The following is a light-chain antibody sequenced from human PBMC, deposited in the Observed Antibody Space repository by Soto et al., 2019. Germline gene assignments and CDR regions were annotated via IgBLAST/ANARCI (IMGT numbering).Light chain of an antibody. CDR1: SSDVGGYNY. CDR2: EVT. Sequence: QSVPTHPGTVCWYPGRSITISCTRTSSDVGGYNYVSWYQQHPGKAPKLMIYEVTNRPSGVSNRFSGSQSGNTASPTISGLQSEEEADHYCSSYTRSITIVFGTGTKVT. CDR3: SSYTRSITIV. V-gene: IGLV2-14*01. J-gene: IGLJ1*01.